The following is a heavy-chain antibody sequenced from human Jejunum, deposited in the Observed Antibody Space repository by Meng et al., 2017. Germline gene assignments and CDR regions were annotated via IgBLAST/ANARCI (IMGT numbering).Heavy chain of an antibody. CDR3: ARDFEALNGV. Sequence: VAEPGLGDHWGTKSPTYAVSGDSISRSYRWSGVRHARGKGLKWNGEIYHSGTTNYNPSLKSRVTLSVDKSKNQFSLNLSSVTAADTAVYFCARDFEALNGVWGQGTLVTVSS. D-gene: IGHD2-8*01. CDR2: IYHSGTT. CDR1: GDSISRSYR. J-gene: IGHJ1*01. V-gene: IGHV4-4*02.